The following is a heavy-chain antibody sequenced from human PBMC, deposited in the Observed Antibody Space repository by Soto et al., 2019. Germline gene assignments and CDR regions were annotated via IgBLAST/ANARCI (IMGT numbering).Heavy chain of an antibody. J-gene: IGHJ3*02. D-gene: IGHD5-18*01. CDR1: GGSFSGYY. V-gene: IGHV4-34*01. Sequence: SETLSLTCAVYGGSFSGYYWSWIRQPPGKGLEWIGEINHSGSTNYNPSLKSRVTISVDTSKNQFSLKLSSVTAADTAVYYCARGEGVYGYSYGWPDAFDIWGQGTTVTVSS. CDR2: INHSGST. CDR3: ARGEGVYGYSYGWPDAFDI.